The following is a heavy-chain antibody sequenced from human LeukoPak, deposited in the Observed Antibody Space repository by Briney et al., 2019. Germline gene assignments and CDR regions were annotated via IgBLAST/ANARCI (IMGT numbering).Heavy chain of an antibody. V-gene: IGHV1-2*02. CDR1: GYTFTGYY. D-gene: IGHD3-10*01. Sequence: GASVKVSCEASGYTFTGYYMHWVRQAPGQGLEWMGWINPNSGGTNYAQKFQGRVTMTRDTSISTAYMELSRLRSDDTAVYYCVPFGELSPPFDYWGQGTLVTVSS. CDR3: VPFGELSPPFDY. J-gene: IGHJ4*02. CDR2: INPNSGGT.